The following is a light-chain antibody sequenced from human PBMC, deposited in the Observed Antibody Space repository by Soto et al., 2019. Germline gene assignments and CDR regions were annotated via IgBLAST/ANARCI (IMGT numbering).Light chain of an antibody. CDR2: DVS. CDR3: SSYTSSSTYV. J-gene: IGLJ1*01. CDR1: SSDVDGYNY. Sequence: QSALTQPASVSGSPGQSITISCTGTSSDVDGYNYVSWYQQHPGKAPKLMIYDVSNRPSGVSNRFSGSKSGNTASLTISGLQAEDEADYYCSSYTSSSTYVFGTGTRSPS. V-gene: IGLV2-14*01.